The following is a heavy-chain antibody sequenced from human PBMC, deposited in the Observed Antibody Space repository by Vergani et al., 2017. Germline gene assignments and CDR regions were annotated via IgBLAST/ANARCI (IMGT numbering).Heavy chain of an antibody. CDR3: AKDFLPAYYYDSSGPPLGY. CDR1: GFTFDDYA. D-gene: IGHD3-22*01. V-gene: IGHV3-23*04. CDR2: ISGSGGST. J-gene: IGHJ4*02. Sequence: EVQLVESGGGLVQPGRSLRLSCAASGFTFDDYAMHWVRQAPGKGLEWVSAISGSGGSTYYADSVKGRFTISRDNSKNTLYLQMNSLRAEDTAVYYCAKDFLPAYYYDSSGPPLGYWGQGTLVTVSS.